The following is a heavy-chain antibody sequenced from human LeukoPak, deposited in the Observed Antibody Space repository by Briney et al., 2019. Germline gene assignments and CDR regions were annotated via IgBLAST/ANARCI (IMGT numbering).Heavy chain of an antibody. J-gene: IGHJ4*02. D-gene: IGHD6-19*01. CDR3: AREQYSSGWYFDY. Sequence: PSETLSLTCTVSGGSISSYYWSWIRQPPGKGLEWIGYIYYSGSTNYNPSLKSRVTISVDTSKNQFSLKLSSVTAADTAVYYCAREQYSSGWYFDYWGQGTLVTVSS. V-gene: IGHV4-59*01. CDR1: GGSISSYY. CDR2: IYYSGST.